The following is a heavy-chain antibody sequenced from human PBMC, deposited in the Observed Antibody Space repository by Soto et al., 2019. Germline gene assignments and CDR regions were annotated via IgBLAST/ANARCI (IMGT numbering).Heavy chain of an antibody. J-gene: IGHJ6*02. Sequence: QVQLVQSGAEVKKPGSSVKVSCKASGGTFSSYAISWVRQAPGQGLEWMGGIIPIFGTANYAQKFQGRVTITADESTRTAYMELSSVRSEDTAVYYCASPIAVAGNYYYAMDVWGQGTTVTVSS. CDR3: ASPIAVAGNYYYAMDV. D-gene: IGHD6-19*01. V-gene: IGHV1-69*01. CDR1: GGTFSSYA. CDR2: IIPIFGTA.